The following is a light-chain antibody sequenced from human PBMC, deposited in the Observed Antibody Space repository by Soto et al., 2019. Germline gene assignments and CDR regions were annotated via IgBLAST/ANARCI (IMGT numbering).Light chain of an antibody. J-gene: IGKJ5*01. CDR1: QSVRSD. CDR3: QQYNNWPPIA. V-gene: IGKV3-15*01. CDR2: GAS. Sequence: EIVMTQSPVTLSMSLGERATLSCRASQSVRSDLAWYQQTPGQAPRLLIYGASNRATGVPARFSGSGSGTEFTLTISSLQSEDFAVYDCQQYNNWPPIAFGQGTRLEIK.